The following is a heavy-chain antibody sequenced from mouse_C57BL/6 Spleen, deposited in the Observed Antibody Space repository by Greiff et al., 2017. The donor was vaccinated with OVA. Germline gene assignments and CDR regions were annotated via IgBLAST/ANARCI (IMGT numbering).Heavy chain of an antibody. CDR3: ARVGDGYWFAY. D-gene: IGHD2-3*01. J-gene: IGHJ3*01. CDR2: IYPGDGDT. V-gene: IGHV1-82*01. CDR1: GYAFSSSW. Sequence: VKLQESGPELVKPGASVKISCKASGYAFSSSWMNWVKQRPGKGLEWIGRIYPGDGDTNYNGKFKGKATLTADKSSSTAYMQLSSLTSEDSAVYFCARVGDGYWFAYWGQGTLVTVSA.